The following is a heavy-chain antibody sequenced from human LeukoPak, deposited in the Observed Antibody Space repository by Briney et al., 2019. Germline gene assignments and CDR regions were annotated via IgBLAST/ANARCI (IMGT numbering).Heavy chain of an antibody. CDR1: GFTFSSYA. D-gene: IGHD3-10*01. CDR2: ISGSGGST. J-gene: IGHJ4*02. Sequence: GGSLRLSCAASGFTFSSYAMSWVRQAPGKGLEWVSAISGSGGSTYYADSVKGRFTISRDNSKNTLYLQMNSLRAEDTAVYYCAKKRTEVNYCGSGSYSRLDFDYWGQGTLVTVSS. V-gene: IGHV3-23*01. CDR3: AKKRTEVNYCGSGSYSRLDFDY.